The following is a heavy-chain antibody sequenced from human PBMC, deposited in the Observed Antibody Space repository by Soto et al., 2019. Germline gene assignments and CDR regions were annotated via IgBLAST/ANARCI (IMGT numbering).Heavy chain of an antibody. CDR1: GFTFSSYA. V-gene: IGHV3-23*01. CDR3: ATRNYSSSWYKGVYYFDY. Sequence: GGSLRLSCAASGFTFSSYAMSWVRQAPGNGLEWVSAISGSGGSTYYADSVKGRFTISRDNSKNTLYLQMNSLRAEDTAVYYCATRNYSSSWYKGVYYFDYWGQGTLVTVSS. D-gene: IGHD6-13*01. J-gene: IGHJ4*02. CDR2: ISGSGGST.